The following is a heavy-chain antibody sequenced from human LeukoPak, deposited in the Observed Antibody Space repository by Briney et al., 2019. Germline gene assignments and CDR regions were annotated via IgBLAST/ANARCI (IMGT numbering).Heavy chain of an antibody. CDR1: GYNFTGYH. Sequence: GASVKVSCKASGYNFTGYHLHWVRQAPGQGLEWMGNMNPNSGGTNSAQKFQGRVIMTRDTSISTAYMELNRLRSDDTAVYYCAGVLNGWDLQPFDCWGQGTLVTVSS. J-gene: IGHJ4*02. V-gene: IGHV1-2*02. CDR2: MNPNSGGT. D-gene: IGHD1-26*01. CDR3: AGVLNGWDLQPFDC.